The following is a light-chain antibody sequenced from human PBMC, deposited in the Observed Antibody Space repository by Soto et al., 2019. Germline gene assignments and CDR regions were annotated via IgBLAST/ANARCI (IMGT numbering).Light chain of an antibody. J-gene: IGLJ1*01. CDR1: SSDVGGYDY. CDR3: SSYSISTAYV. CDR2: EVS. Sequence: QSVLTQPASVSGSPGQSITISCTGTSSDVGGYDYVSWYQLHPGKAPKLMVFEVSNRPSGVSYRFSGSKSGNTASLTISGLQAEDEADYFCSSYSISTAYVFGTGTKVTAL. V-gene: IGLV2-14*01.